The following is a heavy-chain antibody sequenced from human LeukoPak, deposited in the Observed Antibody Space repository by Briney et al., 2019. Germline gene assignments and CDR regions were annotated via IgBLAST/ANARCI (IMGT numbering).Heavy chain of an antibody. CDR2: ISAYNGNT. CDR3: ASSYYDILTGPDVVNWFDP. D-gene: IGHD3-9*01. Sequence: ASVKVSCKASGYTFTTYGISWGRQAPGQGLEWMGWISAYNGNTNYAQKLQGRVTMTTDTSTSTAYMELRSLRSDDTAVYYCASSYYDILTGPDVVNWFDPWGQGTLVTVSS. CDR1: GYTFTTYG. J-gene: IGHJ5*02. V-gene: IGHV1-18*01.